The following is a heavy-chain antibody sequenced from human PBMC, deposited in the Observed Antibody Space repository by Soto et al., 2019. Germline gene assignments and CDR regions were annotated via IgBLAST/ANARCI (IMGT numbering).Heavy chain of an antibody. J-gene: IGHJ3*02. D-gene: IGHD3-22*01. CDR3: ASSYYDSSGLAFDI. CDR1: GFTVSSNY. V-gene: IGHV3-66*01. Sequence: GGSLRLSCAASGFTVSSNYMSWVRQAPGKGLEWVSVIYSGGSTYYADSVKGRFTISRDNSKNTLYLQMNSLRAEDTAVYYCASSYYDSSGLAFDIWGQGTMVTVSS. CDR2: IYSGGST.